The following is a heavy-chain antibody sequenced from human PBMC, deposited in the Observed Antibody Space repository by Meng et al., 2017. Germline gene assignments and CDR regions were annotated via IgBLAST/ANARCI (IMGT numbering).Heavy chain of an antibody. D-gene: IGHD4-17*01. J-gene: IGHJ4*02. CDR3: ARGSMFGATVTKIDY. V-gene: IGHV4-34*01. Sequence: QPVAAGRLRPSDAPALACAVYGGSFSGYDGSWIRQPPGKGLEWIGEINHSGSTNYNPSLKSRVTISVDTSKNQFSLKLSSVTAADTAVYYCARGSMFGATVTKIDYWGQGTLVTVSS. CDR2: INHSGST. CDR1: GGSFSGYD.